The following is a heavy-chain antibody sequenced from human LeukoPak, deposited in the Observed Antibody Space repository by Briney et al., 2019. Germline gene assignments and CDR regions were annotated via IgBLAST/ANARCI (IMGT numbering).Heavy chain of an antibody. Sequence: GESLKISCKASGYSFTTYWIGWVRQMPGKGLEWMGRIDPSDSYTNYSPPFQGHVTISADKSISTAYLQWSSLKASDTAMYYCARINGEFDFDYWGQGTLVTVSS. CDR2: IDPSDSYT. J-gene: IGHJ4*02. V-gene: IGHV5-10-1*01. CDR1: GYSFTTYW. D-gene: IGHD3-10*01. CDR3: ARINGEFDFDY.